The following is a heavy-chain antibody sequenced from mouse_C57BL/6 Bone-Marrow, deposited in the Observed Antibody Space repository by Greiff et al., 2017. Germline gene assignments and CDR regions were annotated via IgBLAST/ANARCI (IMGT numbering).Heavy chain of an antibody. V-gene: IGHV1-78*01. Sequence: VQLVESDAELVKPGASVKISCKVSGYTFTDHTIHWMKQRPEQGLEWIGYIYPRDGSTKYNEKFKGKATLTADKSSSTAYMQLNSLTSEDSAVYFCARSSYGNYGDYAMDYWGQGTSVTVSS. D-gene: IGHD2-1*01. CDR3: ARSSYGNYGDYAMDY. CDR1: GYTFTDHT. J-gene: IGHJ4*01. CDR2: IYPRDGST.